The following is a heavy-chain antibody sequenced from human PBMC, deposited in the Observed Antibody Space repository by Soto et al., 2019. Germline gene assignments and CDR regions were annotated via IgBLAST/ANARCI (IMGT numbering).Heavy chain of an antibody. CDR2: INPNSGGT. J-gene: IGHJ6*02. CDR1: GYNFTGYY. Sequence: QVQLVQSGAEVKKPGASVKVSCKASGYNFTGYYMHWVRQAPGQGLEWIGWINPNSGGTNYAQKFQGWVTMTRDTSISTAYMELSRLRSDYTAVYYCARDRRSSSARYYYDGMDVWGQGTTVTGSS. V-gene: IGHV1-2*04. D-gene: IGHD6-6*01. CDR3: ARDRRSSSARYYYDGMDV.